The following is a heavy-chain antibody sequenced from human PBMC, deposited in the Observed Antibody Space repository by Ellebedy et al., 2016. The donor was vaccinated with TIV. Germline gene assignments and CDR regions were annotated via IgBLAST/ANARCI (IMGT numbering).Heavy chain of an antibody. V-gene: IGHV4-59*08. CDR1: GDAINNYF. J-gene: IGHJ4*02. CDR2: IHYSGST. CDR3: ARLVAITGTTDYFDY. Sequence: SETLSLTCSVTGDAINNYFWSWIRQPPGKGLEWIGYIHYSGSTNYNPSLKSRVTISVDTSKNQFSLKLSSVTAADTAVYYCARLVAITGTTDYFDYWGQGTLVTVSS. D-gene: IGHD1-7*01.